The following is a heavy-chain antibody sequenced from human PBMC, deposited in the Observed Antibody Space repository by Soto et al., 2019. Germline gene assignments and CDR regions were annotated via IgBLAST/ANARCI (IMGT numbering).Heavy chain of an antibody. CDR2: ISSSSSTI. D-gene: IGHD5-12*01. Sequence: GGSLRLSCAASGFTFSSYSMNWVRQAPGKGPEWVSYISSSSSTIYYADSVKGRFTISRDNAKNSLYLQMNSLRDEDTAVYYCARDYGRDGYNQEQYYFDYWGQGTLVTVSS. J-gene: IGHJ4*02. V-gene: IGHV3-48*02. CDR1: GFTFSSYS. CDR3: ARDYGRDGYNQEQYYFDY.